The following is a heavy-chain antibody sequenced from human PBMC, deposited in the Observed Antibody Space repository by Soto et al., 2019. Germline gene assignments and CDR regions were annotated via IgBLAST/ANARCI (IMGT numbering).Heavy chain of an antibody. CDR1: GGTFSRDA. J-gene: IGHJ5*02. Sequence: GASVKVSCKASGGTFSRDAISWVRQAPGQGLEWMGGIIPMFGTAKYVQKFQGRITITADESTTTAYMGLRSLRSDDTAVYYCARGVVVVAASQLGWFDPWGQGTLVTVSS. CDR3: ARGVVVVAASQLGWFDP. V-gene: IGHV1-69*13. CDR2: IIPMFGTA. D-gene: IGHD2-15*01.